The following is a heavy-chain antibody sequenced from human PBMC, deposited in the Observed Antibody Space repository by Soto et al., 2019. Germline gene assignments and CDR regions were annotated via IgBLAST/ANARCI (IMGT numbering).Heavy chain of an antibody. CDR1: GFTFSSYA. CDR3: AKGVSQYTPLALFDY. V-gene: IGHV3-23*01. Sequence: LRLSCAASGFTFSSYAMSWVRQAPGKGLEWVSTISGSDGRTYSTDSVKGRFTISRDNSRNTAYLQMSSLRVEDTAVYYCAKGVSQYTPLALFDYWGRGTLVTVSS. CDR2: ISGSDGRT. J-gene: IGHJ4*02. D-gene: IGHD5-18*01.